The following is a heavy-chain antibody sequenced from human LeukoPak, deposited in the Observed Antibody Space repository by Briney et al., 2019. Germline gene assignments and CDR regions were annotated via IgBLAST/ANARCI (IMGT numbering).Heavy chain of an antibody. CDR3: VRDDPGVQQERRLSPFDI. V-gene: IGHV3-30*03. J-gene: IGHJ3*02. Sequence: GGSLRLSCAASGFTFSTYGMHWVRQAPGKGLEWVAVISYDGSNKYYADSVKGRFTISRDNSKNTPYLQMNSLRAEDTALYYCVRDDPGVQQERRLSPFDIWGQGTMVTVSS. CDR1: GFTFSTYG. CDR2: ISYDGSNK. D-gene: IGHD1-1*01.